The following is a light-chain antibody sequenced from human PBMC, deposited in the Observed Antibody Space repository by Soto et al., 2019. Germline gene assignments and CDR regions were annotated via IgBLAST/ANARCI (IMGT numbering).Light chain of an antibody. V-gene: IGKV3-11*01. CDR3: QQRYNWPPIT. CDR1: PSVTNF. Sequence: EIVFTQSPATLSLSAGERSTLSCRASPSVTNFLAWYQQKPGQAPRLLIYGAFNRATGIPARFSGSGSGTDFTLTISSLEPEDSAVYYCQQRYNWPPITFGQGTRVEIK. CDR2: GAF. J-gene: IGKJ5*01.